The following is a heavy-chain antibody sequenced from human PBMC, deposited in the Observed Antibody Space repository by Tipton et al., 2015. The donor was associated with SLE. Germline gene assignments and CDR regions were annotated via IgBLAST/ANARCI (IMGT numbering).Heavy chain of an antibody. J-gene: IGHJ2*01. CDR1: GYTFTTYG. Sequence: QVQLVQSGVEVKKPGASVRVSCKASGYTFTTYGISWVRQAPGQGLEWMGGIIPIFGTANYAQKFQGRVTITADESTSTAYMELSSLRSEDTAVYYCARVSSAMGYFDLWGRGTLVTVSS. CDR3: ARVSSAMGYFDL. D-gene: IGHD6-19*01. CDR2: IIPIFGTA. V-gene: IGHV1-69*01.